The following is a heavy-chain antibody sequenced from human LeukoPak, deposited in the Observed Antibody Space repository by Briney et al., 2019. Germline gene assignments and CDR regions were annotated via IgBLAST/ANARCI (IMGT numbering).Heavy chain of an antibody. CDR1: GFTFSSYW. Sequence: PGGSLRLSCAASGFTFSSYWMTWVRQAPGKGLEWVANIKEDGREKYYVDSVKGGFTISRDNAKNSLYLQMSSLRAEDTAVYYCARDGRAGSGYYRKDDYWGQGTLVTVSS. V-gene: IGHV3-7*01. CDR2: IKEDGREK. CDR3: ARDGRAGSGYYRKDDY. D-gene: IGHD3-22*01. J-gene: IGHJ4*02.